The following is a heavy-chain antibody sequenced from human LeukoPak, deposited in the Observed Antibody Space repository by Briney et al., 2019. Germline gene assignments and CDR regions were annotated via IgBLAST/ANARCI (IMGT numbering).Heavy chain of an antibody. CDR2: IRYDGSNK. D-gene: IGHD5-12*01. V-gene: IGHV3-30*02. J-gene: IGHJ6*03. CDR3: AKGGGYEAQYYYYYLDV. Sequence: GGSLRLSCAASEFTFSSYGMHWVRQAPGKGLEWVAFIRYDGSNKYYADSVKGRFTVSRDNSKNTLYLQMKSLRAEDTAVYYCAKGGGYEAQYYYYYLDVWGKGTTVTISS. CDR1: EFTFSSYG.